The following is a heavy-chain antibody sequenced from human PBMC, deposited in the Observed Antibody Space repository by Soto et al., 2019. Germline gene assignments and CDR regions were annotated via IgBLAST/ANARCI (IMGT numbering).Heavy chain of an antibody. D-gene: IGHD5-12*01. J-gene: IGHJ5*02. CDR1: GGSISSYY. CDR3: ARAAYSGYDYNWFDP. V-gene: IGHV4-59*01. CDR2: IYYSGST. Sequence: SETLSLTCTVSGGSISSYYWSWIRQPPGKGLEWIGYIYYSGSTNYNPSLKSRVTISVDTSKNQFSLKLSSVTAADTAVYYCARAAYSGYDYNWFDPWGQGTLVTVSS.